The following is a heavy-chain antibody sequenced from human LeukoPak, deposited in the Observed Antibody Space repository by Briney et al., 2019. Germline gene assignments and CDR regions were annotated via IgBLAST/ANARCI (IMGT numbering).Heavy chain of an antibody. CDR2: IYYSGST. J-gene: IGHJ4*02. V-gene: IGHV4-39*07. CDR1: GGSISSSSYY. Sequence: PSETLSLTCTVSGGSISSSSYYWGWIRQPPGKGLEWIGSIYYSGSTYYNPSLKSRVTISVDTSKNQFSLKLSSVTAADTAVYYCARDQRESSSWYMEVLIYFDYWGQGTLVTVSS. CDR3: ARDQRESSSWYMEVLIYFDY. D-gene: IGHD6-13*01.